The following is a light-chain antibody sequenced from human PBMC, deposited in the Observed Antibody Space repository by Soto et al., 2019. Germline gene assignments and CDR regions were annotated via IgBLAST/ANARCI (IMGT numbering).Light chain of an antibody. CDR1: QGISSS. V-gene: IGKV1-9*01. J-gene: IGKJ5*01. CDR3: QQLYSYPIT. CDR2: AAS. Sequence: DIQLTPSPSFLSASVGDRVTITCRASQGISSSLAWYQQEPGKARKLLIYAASTLQCGVPSRFSGSGSGTEFTLTISSLQPEDSATYYCQQLYSYPITFGQGTRLEIK.